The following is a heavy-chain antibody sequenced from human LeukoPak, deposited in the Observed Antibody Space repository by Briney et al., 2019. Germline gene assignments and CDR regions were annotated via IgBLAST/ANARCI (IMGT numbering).Heavy chain of an antibody. CDR2: MNPNSGNT. CDR3: ARGRRAALPFHY. Sequence: ASVKVSCKASGYTFTSYDINWVRQATGQGLEWMGWMNPNSGNTGYAQKFQGRVTMTRNTSISTAYMELSSLRSEDTAVYYCARGRRAALPFHYWGQGTLVTVSS. V-gene: IGHV1-8*01. D-gene: IGHD6-6*01. CDR1: GYTFTSYD. J-gene: IGHJ4*02.